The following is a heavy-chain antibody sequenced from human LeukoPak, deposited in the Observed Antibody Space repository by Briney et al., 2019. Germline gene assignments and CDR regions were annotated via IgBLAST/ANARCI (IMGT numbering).Heavy chain of an antibody. CDR2: IYYSGST. Sequence: SETLSLTCTVSGGSVSSGSYYWSWIRQPPGKGLEWIGYIYYSGSTNYNPSLKSRVTISVDTSKNQFSLKLSSVTAADTAVYYCARVDDYVWGSYRYWGQGTLVTVSS. CDR3: ARVDDYVWGSYRY. D-gene: IGHD3-16*02. CDR1: GGSVSSGSYY. J-gene: IGHJ4*02. V-gene: IGHV4-61*01.